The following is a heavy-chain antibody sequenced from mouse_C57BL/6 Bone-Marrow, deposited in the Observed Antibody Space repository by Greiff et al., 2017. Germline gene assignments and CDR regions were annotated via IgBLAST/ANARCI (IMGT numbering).Heavy chain of an antibody. Sequence: VQLQQSGPELVKPGASVKISCKASGYAFSSSWMNWVKQRPGKGLEWIGRIYPGDGDTNYNGKFKGKATRTADKSSSTAYMQLSSLTSEDAAVYFWARDRDGDYTWGAYWGQGTLVTVSA. J-gene: IGHJ3*01. CDR1: GYAFSSSW. V-gene: IGHV1-82*01. CDR3: ARDRDGDYTWGAY. CDR2: IYPGDGDT. D-gene: IGHD2-13*01.